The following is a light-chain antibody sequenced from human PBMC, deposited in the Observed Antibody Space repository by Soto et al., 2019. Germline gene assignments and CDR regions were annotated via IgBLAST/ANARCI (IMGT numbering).Light chain of an antibody. V-gene: IGKV1-39*01. J-gene: IGKJ1*01. Sequence: IQMTQSPSSLSASVGDRVTITCRASQSISSYLNWYQHKPGKAPKLLVFAASSLHTGVPSRFSGSGSGTDFTLTISSLQPEDFATYYCQQSYSTHRTFGQGTKVDIK. CDR3: QQSYSTHRT. CDR2: AAS. CDR1: QSISSY.